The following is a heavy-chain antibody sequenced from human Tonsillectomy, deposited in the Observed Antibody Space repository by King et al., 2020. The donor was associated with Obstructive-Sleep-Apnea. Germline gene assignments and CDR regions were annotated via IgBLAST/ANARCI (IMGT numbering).Heavy chain of an antibody. Sequence: VQLVESGGGLVQPGGSLRLSCAASGFNFSGSSMHWVRQASGKGLEWVGRIRGKAYNYATTYSVAVEGRFSISRDDSKNTAYLQMNSLKTEDTAVYYCARLRITVFGVVTDVWGRGTTVTVSS. CDR3: ARLRITVFGVVTDV. J-gene: IGHJ6*02. D-gene: IGHD3-3*01. CDR2: IRGKAYNYAT. V-gene: IGHV3-73*01. CDR1: GFNFSGSS.